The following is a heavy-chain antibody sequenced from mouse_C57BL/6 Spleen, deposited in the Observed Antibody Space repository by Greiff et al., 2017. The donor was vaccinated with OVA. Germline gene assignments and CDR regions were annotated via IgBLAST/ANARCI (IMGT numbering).Heavy chain of an antibody. D-gene: IGHD1-1*01. Sequence: VQLQQSGAELVRPGASVTLSCKASGYTFTDYEMHWVKQTPVHGLEWIGAIDPETGGTAYNQKFKGKAILTADKSSSTAYMELRSLTSEDSAVYYCANYYGRSYDWVAYWGQGTLVTVSA. V-gene: IGHV1-15*01. CDR2: IDPETGGT. CDR1: GYTFTDYE. J-gene: IGHJ3*01. CDR3: ANYYGRSYDWVAY.